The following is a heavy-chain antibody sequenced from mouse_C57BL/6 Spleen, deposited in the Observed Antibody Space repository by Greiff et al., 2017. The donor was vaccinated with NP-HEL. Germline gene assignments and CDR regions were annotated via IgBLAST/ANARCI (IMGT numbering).Heavy chain of an antibody. Sequence: QVQLQQPGAELVRPGTSVKMSCKASGYTFTNYWIGWAKQRPGHGLEWIGDIYPGGGYTNYNEKFKGKATLTADKSSSTAYMQFSSLTSEDSAIYYCARSDGYDPYAMDYWGQGTSVTVSS. V-gene: IGHV1-63*01. D-gene: IGHD2-2*01. CDR1: GYTFTNYW. CDR3: ARSDGYDPYAMDY. CDR2: IYPGGGYT. J-gene: IGHJ4*01.